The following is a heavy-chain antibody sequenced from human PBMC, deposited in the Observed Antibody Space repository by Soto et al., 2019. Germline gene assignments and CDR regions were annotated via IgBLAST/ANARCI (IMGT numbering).Heavy chain of an antibody. D-gene: IGHD4-17*01. Sequence: GASVKVSCKASGYTFTGYYMHWVRQAPGQGLEWMGWINPNSGGTNYAQKFQGWVTMTRDTSISTAYMELSRLRSDDTAVYYCARGVSNDHGDYGSSDYWGQGTLVTVSS. J-gene: IGHJ4*02. CDR3: ARGVSNDHGDYGSSDY. V-gene: IGHV1-2*04. CDR1: GYTFTGYY. CDR2: INPNSGGT.